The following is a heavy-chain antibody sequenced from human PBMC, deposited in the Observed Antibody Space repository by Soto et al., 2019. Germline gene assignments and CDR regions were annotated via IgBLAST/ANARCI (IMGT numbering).Heavy chain of an antibody. CDR1: GFTVNKNY. D-gene: IGHD2-15*01. CDR3: ARGVVAAAHVDD. V-gene: IGHV3-66*01. J-gene: IGHJ4*02. Sequence: GGSLRLSCAASGFTVNKNYMSWVRQAPGKGLEWVSFISSGGNTYYADSVKGRFTISRDNSKNTLSLQMNSLRAEDTAVYYCARGVVAAAHVDDWGQGTLVTVSS. CDR2: ISSGGNT.